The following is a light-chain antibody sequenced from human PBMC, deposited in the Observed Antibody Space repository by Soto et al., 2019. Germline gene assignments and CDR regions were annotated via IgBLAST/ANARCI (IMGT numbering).Light chain of an antibody. CDR1: NTDVGGYNY. J-gene: IGLJ2*01. CDR2: EVS. Sequence: QSVLTQPASVSGSPGQSITISCSGTNTDVGGYNYVSWYQQHPGKAPKLIIYEVSNRPSGVSNRFSGSKSGNTASLTISGLQAEDEADYYCSSYGSGTAPHVVFGGRTQLTVL. CDR3: SSYGSGTAPHVV. V-gene: IGLV2-14*01.